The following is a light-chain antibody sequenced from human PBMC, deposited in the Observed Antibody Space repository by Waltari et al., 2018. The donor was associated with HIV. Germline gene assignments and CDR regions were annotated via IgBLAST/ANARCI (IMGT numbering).Light chain of an antibody. CDR2: STS. Sequence: AIRMTQSPSSFSASTGDTVTITCRASQDISSYLAWYQQKPGEAPKLLIHSTSTLQSGVPSKFSGRGSGTDFTLTISCLQSDDFANYYCQQYYSFPYTFGQGTNLEIK. CDR3: QQYYSFPYT. V-gene: IGKV1-8*01. CDR1: QDISSY. J-gene: IGKJ2*01.